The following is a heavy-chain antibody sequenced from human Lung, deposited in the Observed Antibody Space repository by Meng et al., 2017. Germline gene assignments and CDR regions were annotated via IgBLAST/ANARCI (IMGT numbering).Heavy chain of an antibody. CDR3: ARGPTTMAHDFDY. CDR2: INHSGST. Sequence: QVQLQQWGAGLLKPSETLSLTCVVSCGSFSDYYWSWISQPPGKGLEWIGEINHSGSTNYNPSLESRATISVDTSQNNLSLKLSSVTAADSAVYYCARGPTTMAHDFDYWGQGTLVTVSS. CDR1: CGSFSDYY. D-gene: IGHD4-11*01. J-gene: IGHJ4*02. V-gene: IGHV4-34*01.